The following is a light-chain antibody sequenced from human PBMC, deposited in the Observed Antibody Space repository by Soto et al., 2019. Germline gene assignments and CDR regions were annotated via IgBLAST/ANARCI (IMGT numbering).Light chain of an antibody. J-gene: IGLJ1*01. CDR3: SSYAGSNV. CDR1: SSDVGGYNY. CDR2: EVS. V-gene: IGLV2-8*01. Sequence: QSALTQPPSASGSPGQSVTISCTGTSSDVGGYNYVSWYQQHPGKAPKLMIYEVSKRPSGVPDRFSGSKSGNTASLTASGLQAEDEADYYCSSYAGSNVFGTGTKVTVL.